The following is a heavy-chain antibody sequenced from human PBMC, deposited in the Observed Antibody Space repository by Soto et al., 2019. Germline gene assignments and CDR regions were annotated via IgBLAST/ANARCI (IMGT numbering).Heavy chain of an antibody. CDR2: INPNGGYT. J-gene: IGHJ4*02. V-gene: IGHV1-46*01. Sequence: QVQLVQSGAEVKKPGASVKVSCKTSGYDFFKYNMHWVRQAPGQGLEWMGVINPNGGYTRHAQKFQARVFMTRDTSSKIVSMEMSGLTSADTAMYYCTRADSDVVILPDVRPLFDLWGQGALVTVSS. CDR1: GYDFFKYN. D-gene: IGHD2-21*02. CDR3: TRADSDVVILPDVRPLFDL.